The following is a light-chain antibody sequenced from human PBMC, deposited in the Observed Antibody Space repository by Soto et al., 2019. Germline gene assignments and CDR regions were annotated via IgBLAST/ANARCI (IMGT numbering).Light chain of an antibody. CDR1: QSVSSNY. Sequence: EIVLTQSPGTLPLSPGERATLSCRASQSVSSNYLVWYQQKPGQAPRPLIYGASSRATGIPDRFSGSGSGTDFTLTISRLEPEDFAMYYCKQYANSPFTFGQGTKLEIK. J-gene: IGKJ2*01. CDR3: KQYANSPFT. V-gene: IGKV3-20*01. CDR2: GAS.